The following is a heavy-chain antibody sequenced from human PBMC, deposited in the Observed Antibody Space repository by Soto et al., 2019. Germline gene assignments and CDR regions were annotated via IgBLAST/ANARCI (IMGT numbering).Heavy chain of an antibody. J-gene: IGHJ5*02. D-gene: IGHD6-6*01. Sequence: QVPLVQSGAEVKKPGASVKVSCKASGYTFTSYGISWVRQAPGQGLEWMGWISAYNGNTNYAQKLQGRVTMTTDTSTSTAYMELRSLRSDDTAVYYCARVIAARSRGSWFDPWGQGTLVTVSS. V-gene: IGHV1-18*01. CDR3: ARVIAARSRGSWFDP. CDR2: ISAYNGNT. CDR1: GYTFTSYG.